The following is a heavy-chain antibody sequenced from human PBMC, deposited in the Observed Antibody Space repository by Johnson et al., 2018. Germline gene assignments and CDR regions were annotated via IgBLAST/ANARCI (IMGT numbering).Heavy chain of an antibody. CDR2: VSYSGIT. Sequence: QVQLQQWGAGLVKPSETLSLTCAVYGGSFSGYFWSWIRQSPGKGLEWIGEVSYSGITNYSPSLKSRVPISVDASKNQFSLKLSAVTAADTAVYYCARDQVSTSGTPFMDVWGQGTTVTVAS. J-gene: IGHJ6*02. V-gene: IGHV4-34*01. CDR1: GGSFSGYF. D-gene: IGHD2-2*01. CDR3: ARDQVSTSGTPFMDV.